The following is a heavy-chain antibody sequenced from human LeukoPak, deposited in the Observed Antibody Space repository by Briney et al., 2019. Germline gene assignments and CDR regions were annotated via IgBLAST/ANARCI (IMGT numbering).Heavy chain of an antibody. Sequence: GESLKIPCKGSGYSFTSHWIGWVRQMPGKGLEWMGIIYPGDSDTRYSPSFQGQVTISADKSISTAYLQWRSLRASDTAMYYCAGRPGAYINWFDPWGQGTLVTVSS. CDR3: AGRPGAYINWFDP. V-gene: IGHV5-51*01. J-gene: IGHJ5*02. CDR1: GYSFTSHW. D-gene: IGHD7-27*01. CDR2: IYPGDSDT.